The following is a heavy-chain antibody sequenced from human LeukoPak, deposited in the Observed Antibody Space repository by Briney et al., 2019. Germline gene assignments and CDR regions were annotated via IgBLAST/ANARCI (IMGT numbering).Heavy chain of an antibody. V-gene: IGHV4-59*01. D-gene: IGHD3-9*01. J-gene: IGHJ4*02. Sequence: SETLSLTCTVSGGPISRYYWSWIRQPPRRGLEWIGYIYYSGSTNYNPSLKSRVTISVDTSKNQFSLKLSSVTAADTAVYYCAREDFDPHYFDYWGQGTLVTVSS. CDR1: GGPISRYY. CDR2: IYYSGST. CDR3: AREDFDPHYFDY.